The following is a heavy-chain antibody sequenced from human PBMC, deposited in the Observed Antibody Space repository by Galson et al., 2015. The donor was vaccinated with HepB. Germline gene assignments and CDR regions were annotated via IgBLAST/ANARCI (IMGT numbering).Heavy chain of an antibody. Sequence: SVKVSCKASGYTFTHYAMHWVRQAPGQRLEWMGWINVGIGNTKYSQKFQGRVTITRDTSASTAYMELSSLRSEDTAVYYCARGKFYGSGTYVQPLDYWGQGTLVTVSS. CDR2: INVGIGNT. V-gene: IGHV1-3*01. CDR3: ARGKFYGSGTYVQPLDY. CDR1: GYTFTHYA. D-gene: IGHD3-10*01. J-gene: IGHJ4*02.